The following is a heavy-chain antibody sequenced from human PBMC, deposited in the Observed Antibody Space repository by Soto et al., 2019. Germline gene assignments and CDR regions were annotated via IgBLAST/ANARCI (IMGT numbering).Heavy chain of an antibody. CDR3: ARYSAASGTYYFDY. D-gene: IGHD6-13*01. CDR1: GDSISGTNW. V-gene: IGHV4-4*02. Sequence: QVQLQESGPGLVQPSGTLFLTCAVSGDSISGTNWWSWVRQPPGKGLQWIGEIHHSGSTNYNPSLKSRVTISVDRSKNPFSLNLTSVTAADTAVYFCARYSAASGTYYFDYWGQGALVTVSS. CDR2: IHHSGST. J-gene: IGHJ4*02.